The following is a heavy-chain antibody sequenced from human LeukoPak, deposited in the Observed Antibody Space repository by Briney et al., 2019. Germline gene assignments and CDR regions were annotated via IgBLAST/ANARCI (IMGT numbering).Heavy chain of an antibody. D-gene: IGHD3-22*01. CDR2: IYSGGST. CDR3: ARDGNYYDSSGSITLDY. V-gene: IGHV3-66*02. CDR1: GFTVSSNY. J-gene: IGHJ4*02. Sequence: AGGSLRLSCAASGFTVSSNYMSWVRQVPGKGLEWVSVIYSGGSTYYADSVKGRFTISRDNSKNTLYLQMNSLRAEDTAVYYCARDGNYYDSSGSITLDYWGQGTLVTVSS.